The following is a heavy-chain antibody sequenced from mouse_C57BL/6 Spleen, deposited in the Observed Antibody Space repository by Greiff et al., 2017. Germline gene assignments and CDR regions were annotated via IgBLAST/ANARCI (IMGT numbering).Heavy chain of an antibody. CDR2: ISYDGSN. D-gene: IGHD3-1*01. CDR1: GYSITSGYY. Sequence: EVKLQESGPGLVKPSQSLSLTCSVTGYSITSGYYWNWIRQFPGNKLEWMGYISYDGSNNYNPSLKNRISITRDTSKNQFFLKLNSVTTEDTATYYCARSSGLLLAYWGQGTLVTVSA. J-gene: IGHJ3*01. CDR3: ARSSGLLLAY. V-gene: IGHV3-6*01.